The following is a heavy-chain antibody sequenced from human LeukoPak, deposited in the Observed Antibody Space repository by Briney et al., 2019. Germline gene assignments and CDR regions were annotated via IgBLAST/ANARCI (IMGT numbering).Heavy chain of an antibody. CDR1: GFTVSSNY. V-gene: IGHV3-53*01. CDR2: IYSGGST. J-gene: IGHJ4*02. D-gene: IGHD6-19*01. CDR3: AMTTVAGTFDY. Sequence: GGALRLSCAASGFTVSSNYMSWVRQAPGKGLEWVSVIYSGGSTYYADSVKGRFTISRDNSKNTLYLQMNSMRAEDTAVYYCAMTTVAGTFDYWGQGTLVTVSS.